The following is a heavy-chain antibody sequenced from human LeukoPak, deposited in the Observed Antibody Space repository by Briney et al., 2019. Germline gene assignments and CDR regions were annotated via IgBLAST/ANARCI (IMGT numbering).Heavy chain of an antibody. Sequence: PGGSLRLSCAASGFTFSSYAMHCVRQAPGKGLEWVAVISYDGSNKYYADSVKGRFTISRDNSKNTLYLQMNSLRAEDTAVYYCAKKGNTVTTNWFDPWGQGTLVTVSS. CDR2: ISYDGSNK. J-gene: IGHJ5*02. V-gene: IGHV3-30*18. CDR3: AKKGNTVTTNWFDP. D-gene: IGHD4-11*01. CDR1: GFTFSSYA.